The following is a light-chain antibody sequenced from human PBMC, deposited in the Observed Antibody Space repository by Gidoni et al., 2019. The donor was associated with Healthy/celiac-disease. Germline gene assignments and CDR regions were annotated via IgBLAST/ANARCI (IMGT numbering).Light chain of an antibody. CDR2: GNS. CDR1: SSTIGAGYD. Sequence: QSVLTQPPSVSGAPGQRVTISCTGSSSTIGAGYDIHWYPQLPGTAPKLLIYGNSNRSSGVPGRFSVSKSGPSASLAITGLQAEDEADYYCQSYDSSLSGPFVVFGGGTKLTVL. V-gene: IGLV1-40*01. CDR3: QSYDSSLSGPFVV. J-gene: IGLJ2*01.